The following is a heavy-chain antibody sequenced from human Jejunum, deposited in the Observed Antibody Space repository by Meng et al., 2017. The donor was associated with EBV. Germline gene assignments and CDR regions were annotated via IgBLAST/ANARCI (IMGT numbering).Heavy chain of an antibody. J-gene: IGHJ5*02. Sequence: QGQLHESGPGLLKPSETLSLTCSVSGDSVSGYNYWTWIRQPPGKGLEWIGNMYYTGKAIYKPSLQSRVTISVDTSKNQFSLRVTSVTAADTAIYYCARGRGYDYGDSWGQGTLVTVSS. V-gene: IGHV4-61*01. CDR3: ARGRGYDYGDS. CDR1: GDSVSGYNY. CDR2: MYYTGKA. D-gene: IGHD4/OR15-4a*01.